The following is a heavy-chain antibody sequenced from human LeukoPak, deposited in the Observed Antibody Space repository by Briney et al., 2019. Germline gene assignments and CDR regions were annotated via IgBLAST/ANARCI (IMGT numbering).Heavy chain of an antibody. V-gene: IGHV4-34*01. CDR1: GGSFSGFY. D-gene: IGHD6-6*01. Sequence: SETLSLTCAVSGGSFSGFYWSWIRQPPGGGLEWIADINHSGTTNYNPYLKSRVTISVDTSKNQFSLNLTSMPAADTAVYYCTRQYSSSYYSDYWGQGTLVTVSS. J-gene: IGHJ4*02. CDR3: TRQYSSSYYSDY. CDR2: INHSGTT.